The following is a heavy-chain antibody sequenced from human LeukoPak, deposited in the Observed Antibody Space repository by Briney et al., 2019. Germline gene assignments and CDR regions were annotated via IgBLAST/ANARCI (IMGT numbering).Heavy chain of an antibody. CDR1: GFTFSSYA. CDR3: AKDLSWLGLGY. CDR2: INGSGGST. V-gene: IGHV3-23*01. J-gene: IGHJ4*02. Sequence: QPGGSLRLSCAASGFTFSSYAMSWVRQAPGKGLEWVSDINGSGGSTYYADSVKGRLTISRDNSKNTLYLQMNSLRADDTAVYYCAKDLSWLGLGYWGQGTLVTVSS. D-gene: IGHD6-19*01.